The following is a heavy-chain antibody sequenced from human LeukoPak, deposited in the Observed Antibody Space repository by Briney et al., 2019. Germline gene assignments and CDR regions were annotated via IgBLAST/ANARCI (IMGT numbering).Heavy chain of an antibody. CDR3: AGDGYCGGDCQAANDAFDI. Sequence: ASVKVSCKASGYTFTSYDISWVRQAPGQGLEWMGWISAYNGNTNYAQKLQGRVIMTTDTSTSTAYMELRSLRSDDTAVYYCAGDGYCGGDCQAANDAFDIWGQGTMVTVSS. V-gene: IGHV1-18*01. CDR2: ISAYNGNT. D-gene: IGHD2-21*01. CDR1: GYTFTSYD. J-gene: IGHJ3*02.